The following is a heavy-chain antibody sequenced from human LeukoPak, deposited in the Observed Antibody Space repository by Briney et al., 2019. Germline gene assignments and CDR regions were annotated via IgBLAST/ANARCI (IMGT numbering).Heavy chain of an antibody. CDR2: VSSGSSTI. D-gene: IGHD2-15*01. Sequence: GGSLRLSCAASGFTFSSYSMNWVRQAPGEGLEWLSYVSSGSSTIYYADSVKGRFTISRDNAENSLYLQMNSLRAEDTAVYYCARGRLGGRSGTDYWGQGTLVTVSS. J-gene: IGHJ4*02. CDR1: GFTFSSYS. V-gene: IGHV3-48*04. CDR3: ARGRLGGRSGTDY.